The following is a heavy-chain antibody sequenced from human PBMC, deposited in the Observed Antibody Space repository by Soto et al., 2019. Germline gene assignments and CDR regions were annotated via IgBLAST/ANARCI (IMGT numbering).Heavy chain of an antibody. J-gene: IGHJ4*02. V-gene: IGHV3-30-3*01. Sequence: QVQLVESGGGVVQPGRSLRLSCAASGFTFSSYAMHWVRQAPGKGLEWVAVISYDGSNKYYADSVKGRFTISRDNSKNTLYLQMNSLRAEDTAVYYWASSKGVTDYWGQGTLVTVSS. CDR3: ASSKGVTDY. CDR2: ISYDGSNK. D-gene: IGHD2-8*01. CDR1: GFTFSSYA.